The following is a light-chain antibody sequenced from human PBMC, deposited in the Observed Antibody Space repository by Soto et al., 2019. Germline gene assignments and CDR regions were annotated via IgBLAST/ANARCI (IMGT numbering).Light chain of an antibody. V-gene: IGLV2-8*01. CDR2: EVN. CDR1: SSDIGAYNY. CDR3: TSYGGRDNLM. Sequence: HSVLTQPPSASGSPGQSVTISCTGTSSDIGAYNYVSWCQQHPGEAPKLIISEVNKRPSGVPDRFSGSKSGNTASLTVSGLQAEDEADYYCTSYGGRDNLMFGGGTKLTVL. J-gene: IGLJ3*02.